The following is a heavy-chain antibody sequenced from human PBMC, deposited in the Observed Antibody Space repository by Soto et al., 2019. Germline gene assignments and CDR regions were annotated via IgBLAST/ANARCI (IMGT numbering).Heavy chain of an antibody. CDR3: ARRRIGYCSSTSCTDGYYYSGMDV. CDR2: MNPNSGNT. J-gene: IGHJ6*02. D-gene: IGHD2-2*01. CDR1: GYTFTSYD. V-gene: IGHV1-8*01. Sequence: ASVKVSCKASGYTFTSYDINWVRQATGQGLEWMGWMNPNSGNTGYAQKFQGRVTMTRNTSISTAYMELSSLRSEDTAVYYCARRRIGYCSSTSCTDGYYYSGMDVWGQGTTVTVSS.